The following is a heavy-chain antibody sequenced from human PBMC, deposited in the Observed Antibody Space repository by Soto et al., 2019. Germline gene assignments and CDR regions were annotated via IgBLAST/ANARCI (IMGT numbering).Heavy chain of an antibody. J-gene: IGHJ3*01. CDR3: ARQYGDYVRGAFDF. CDR1: GGSISSYY. D-gene: IGHD4-17*01. Sequence: QVQLQESGPGLVKPSETLSLTCTVSGGSISSYYWSWIRQPPGKGLEWIGYIYYSGSTNYNPSLKSRVTISADKSKNQFSLKLSSVTAADTAVYYCARQYGDYVRGAFDFWGQGTMVTVSS. V-gene: IGHV4-59*01. CDR2: IYYSGST.